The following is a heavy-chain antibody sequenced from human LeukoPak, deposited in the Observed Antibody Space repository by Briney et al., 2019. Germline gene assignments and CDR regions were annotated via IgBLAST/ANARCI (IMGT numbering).Heavy chain of an antibody. Sequence: ASVKVSCKASGYTFTSYYMHWARQAPGQGLEWMGWINPNSGGTNYAQKFQGRVTMTRDTSISTAYMELSRLRSDDTAVYYCARGGAWLRFHFDYWGQGTLVTVSS. CDR1: GYTFTSYY. J-gene: IGHJ4*02. V-gene: IGHV1-2*02. CDR2: INPNSGGT. CDR3: ARGGAWLRFHFDY. D-gene: IGHD5-12*01.